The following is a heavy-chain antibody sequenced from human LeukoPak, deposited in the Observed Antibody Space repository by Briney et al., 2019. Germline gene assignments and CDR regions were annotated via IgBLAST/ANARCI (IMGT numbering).Heavy chain of an antibody. Sequence: SETLSLTCTVSGGSISSYYWSWIRQPPGKGLEWIGYIYYSGSTNYNPSLKSRVTISVDTSKNQFSLKLSSVTAADTAVYYCARADYYYGSGSYYPFDPWGREPWSPSPQ. J-gene: IGHJ5*02. D-gene: IGHD3-10*01. CDR1: GGSISSYY. CDR3: ARADYYYGSGSYYPFDP. V-gene: IGHV4-59*01. CDR2: IYYSGST.